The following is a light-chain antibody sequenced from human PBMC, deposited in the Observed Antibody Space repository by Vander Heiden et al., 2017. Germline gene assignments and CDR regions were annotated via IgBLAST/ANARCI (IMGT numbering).Light chain of an antibody. CDR1: NIGSKS. Sequence: SYVLTQPPSGSVAPGQTARITCGGNNIGSKSLHGYQQKPGQAPVLVVYDDSDRPSGIPERFSASNSGNTATLTISRVEAGDEADYYCQVWDSASDHPVIFGGGTKLTVL. CDR3: QVWDSASDHPVI. J-gene: IGLJ2*01. V-gene: IGLV3-21*02. CDR2: DDS.